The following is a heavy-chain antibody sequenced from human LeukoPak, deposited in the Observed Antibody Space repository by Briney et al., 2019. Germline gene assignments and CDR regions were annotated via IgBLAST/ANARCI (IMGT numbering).Heavy chain of an antibody. J-gene: IGHJ4*02. CDR3: ASVGWDSYYFDY. CDR1: GGSISSYY. Sequence: SETLSLTCTVSGGSISSYYWSWIRQPPGKGLEWIGYIYYSGSTNYNPSLKSRVTISVDTSKNLFSLKLSSVTAADTAVYYCASVGWDSYYFDYWGQGTLVTVSS. V-gene: IGHV4-59*01. D-gene: IGHD1-26*01. CDR2: IYYSGST.